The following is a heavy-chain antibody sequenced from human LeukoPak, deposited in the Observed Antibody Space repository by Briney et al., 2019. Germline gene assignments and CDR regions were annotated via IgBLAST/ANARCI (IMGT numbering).Heavy chain of an antibody. Sequence: PGGSLRLSCAASGFSFISYGMHWVRQAPGKGLEWVGVISDDGRSKDYADSMKGRFTISRDNSKDTLYLQMKSLRDGDTAVYYCAKRPSDYGDYVSYFDYWGQGTLVTVSS. V-gene: IGHV3-30*18. J-gene: IGHJ4*02. CDR2: ISDDGRSK. CDR1: GFSFISYG. CDR3: AKRPSDYGDYVSYFDY. D-gene: IGHD4-17*01.